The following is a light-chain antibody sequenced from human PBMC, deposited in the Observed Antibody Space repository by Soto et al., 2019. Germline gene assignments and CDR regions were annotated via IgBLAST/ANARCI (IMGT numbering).Light chain of an antibody. V-gene: IGLV2-11*01. CDR3: CSYAGTYSYV. CDR2: DVS. CDR1: SSDVGAYNY. J-gene: IGLJ1*01. Sequence: QSVLTQPRSVSGPPGQSVTISCTGTSSDVGAYNYVSWYQQHSGKAPKFMIYDVSKRPSGVPDRFSGSKSGNTASLTISGLQAEDEADYYCCSYAGTYSYVFGTGTKV.